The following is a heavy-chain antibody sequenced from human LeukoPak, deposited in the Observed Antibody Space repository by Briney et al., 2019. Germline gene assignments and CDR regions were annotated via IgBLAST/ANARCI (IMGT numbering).Heavy chain of an antibody. D-gene: IGHD6-19*01. CDR3: AKAYHDSGCLIDY. J-gene: IGHJ4*02. CDR1: GITFSSHA. CDR2: IRGNGATT. V-gene: IGHV3-23*01. Sequence: GGSLRLSCAASGITFSSHAMTWVRQAPGKGLEWVAAIRGNGATTDYADSVKGRFTISRDNPKSTLYLQMNSLRAEDTAVYYCAKAYHDSGCLIDYWGQGTLVTVSS.